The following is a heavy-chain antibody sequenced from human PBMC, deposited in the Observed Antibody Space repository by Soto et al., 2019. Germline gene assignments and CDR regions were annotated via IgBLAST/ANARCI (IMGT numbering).Heavy chain of an antibody. J-gene: IGHJ4*02. CDR2: ISGSGGST. V-gene: IGHV3-23*01. CDR3: AKSRSRGDYREIYYFDY. D-gene: IGHD3-22*01. CDR1: GFTFSSYA. Sequence: GGSLRLSCAASGFTFSSYAMSWVRQAPGKGLEWVSAISGSGGSTYYADSVKGRFTISRDNSKNTLYLQMNSLRAEDTAVYYCAKSRSRGDYREIYYFDYWGQGTLVTVSS.